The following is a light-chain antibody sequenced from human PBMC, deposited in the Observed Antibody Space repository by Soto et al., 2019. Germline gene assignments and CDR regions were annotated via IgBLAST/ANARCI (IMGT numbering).Light chain of an antibody. CDR1: QTISTY. J-gene: IGKJ2*01. CDR2: DAS. CDR3: QQSFSRPMYT. Sequence: DIQMTQSPSSLSASVGDRVMITCRASQTISTYLNWYQQKPGTAPNLLIYDASTLQCGVPSRFRGSGSGTDFTLTISNLQPEDFATFYCQQSFSRPMYTFGQGTKVEIK. V-gene: IGKV1-39*01.